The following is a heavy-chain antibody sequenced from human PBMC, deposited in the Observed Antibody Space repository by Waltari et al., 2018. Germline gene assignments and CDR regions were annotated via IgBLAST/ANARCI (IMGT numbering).Heavy chain of an antibody. Sequence: QLQLLESGPGLVKPSETLSLTCTVSGDSVINSNYSWGWISQPPGKGLEWIGNIYFGGRSSYNPSRKKRGIIPVETSKNQFSGGLTSVTGADTAVFYCARRSPPMWVRGVKGGYYFDYWGPGTLVTVSS. D-gene: IGHD3-10*01. CDR1: GDSVINSNYS. CDR2: IYFGGRS. CDR3: ARRSPPMWVRGVKGGYYFDY. J-gene: IGHJ4*02. V-gene: IGHV4-39*07.